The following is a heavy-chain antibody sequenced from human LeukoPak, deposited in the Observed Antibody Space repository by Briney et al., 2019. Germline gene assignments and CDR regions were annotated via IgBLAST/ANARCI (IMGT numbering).Heavy chain of an antibody. Sequence: ASVKVSCKASGYTFTSYDINWVRQATGLGLEWMGWMNANSGNTGYAQKFQGRVTMTRDTSISTAYMELNTMKYDDTAVYYCVRACSGGTCMNYFDPWGQGTLVTVSS. J-gene: IGHJ5*02. CDR2: MNANSGNT. CDR1: GYTFTSYD. CDR3: VRACSGGTCMNYFDP. V-gene: IGHV1-8*01. D-gene: IGHD2-15*01.